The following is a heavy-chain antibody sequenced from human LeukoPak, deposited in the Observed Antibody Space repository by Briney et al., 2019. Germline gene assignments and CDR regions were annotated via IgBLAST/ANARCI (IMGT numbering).Heavy chain of an antibody. V-gene: IGHV1-2*06. CDR2: INPNSGGT. J-gene: IGHJ4*02. CDR3: ATLGAAGTFNYFDY. Sequence: ASVKVSCKASGGTFSSYAISWVRQAPGQGLEWMGRINPNSGGTNYAQKFQGRVTMTRDTSISTAYMELSRLRSDDTAVYYCATLGAAGTFNYFDYWGQGTLVTVSS. CDR1: GGTFSSYA. D-gene: IGHD6-13*01.